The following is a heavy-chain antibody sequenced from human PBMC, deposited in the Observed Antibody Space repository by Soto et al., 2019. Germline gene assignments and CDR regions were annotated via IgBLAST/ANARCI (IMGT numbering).Heavy chain of an antibody. V-gene: IGHV1-18*01. Sequence: QVQLVQSGAEVKKPGASVKVSCKASGYTFTSYGISWVRQAPGQGLEWMGWISAYNGNTNYAQKLQGRVTMPTDTSTSTAYMELRSLRSDDTAVYYCVRDPKGSSGWYVDWYFDLWGRGTLVTVSS. J-gene: IGHJ2*01. CDR2: ISAYNGNT. CDR3: VRDPKGSSGWYVDWYFDL. CDR1: GYTFTSYG. D-gene: IGHD6-19*01.